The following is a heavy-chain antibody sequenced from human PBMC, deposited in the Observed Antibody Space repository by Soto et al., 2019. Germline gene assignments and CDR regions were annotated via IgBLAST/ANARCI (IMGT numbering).Heavy chain of an antibody. CDR3: AREEPDDSSSYYFDY. D-gene: IGHD6-6*01. J-gene: IGHJ4*02. V-gene: IGHV1-46*03. CDR2: INPSGCST. CDR1: GYTFTSYY. Sequence: ASVKVSCKASGYTFTSYYMHWVRQAPGQGLEWMGIINPSGCSTSYAQKFQCRVTMTRDTSTSTVYMELSSLRSEDTAVYYCAREEPDDSSSYYFDYWGQGTLVTVSS.